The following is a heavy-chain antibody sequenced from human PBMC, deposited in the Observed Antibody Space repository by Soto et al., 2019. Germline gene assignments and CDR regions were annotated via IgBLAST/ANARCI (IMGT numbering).Heavy chain of an antibody. CDR3: ARDKITGLFDY. CDR1: GGSFSGYY. CDR2: INHSGST. Sequence: SETLSLTCAVYGGSFSGYYWTWIRQPPGTGLEWIGEINHSGSTNYNPSLKSRVTIAVDTSKNQFSLKLTCVTAADAAVYYCARDKITGLFDYWGQGTLVTVSS. D-gene: IGHD2-8*02. J-gene: IGHJ4*02. V-gene: IGHV4-34*01.